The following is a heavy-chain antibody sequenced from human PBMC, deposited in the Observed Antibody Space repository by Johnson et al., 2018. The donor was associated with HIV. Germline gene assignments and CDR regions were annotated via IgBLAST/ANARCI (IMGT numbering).Heavy chain of an antibody. CDR3: AREGLRHDAFDI. CDR2: INWNGGST. J-gene: IGHJ3*02. D-gene: IGHD5-12*01. V-gene: IGHV3-20*04. Sequence: VQLVESGGGVVQPGGSLRLSCAASGFTFSSYGMHWVRQAPGKGLEWVSGINWNGGSTGYADSVKGRFTISRDNAKNSLYLQMNSLRAEDTALYYCAREGLRHDAFDIWGQGTMVTVSS. CDR1: GFTFSSYG.